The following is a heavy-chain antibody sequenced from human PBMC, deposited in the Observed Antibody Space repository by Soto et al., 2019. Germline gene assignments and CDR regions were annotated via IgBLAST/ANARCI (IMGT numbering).Heavy chain of an antibody. Sequence: GGSLRLSCAASGFTFSSYSMNWVRQAPGKGLEWVSSISSSSSYIYYADSVKGRFTISRDNAKNSLYLQMNSLRAEDTAVYYCASQLADLTTVGLWFDPWGQGTLVTVFS. CDR1: GFTFSSYS. V-gene: IGHV3-21*01. D-gene: IGHD4-17*01. J-gene: IGHJ5*02. CDR2: ISSSSSYI. CDR3: ASQLADLTTVGLWFDP.